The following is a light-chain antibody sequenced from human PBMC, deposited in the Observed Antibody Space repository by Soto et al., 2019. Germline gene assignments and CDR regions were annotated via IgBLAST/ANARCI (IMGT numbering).Light chain of an antibody. CDR2: AAS. V-gene: IGKV1-27*01. J-gene: IGKJ1*01. Sequence: DIQMTQSPSSLSASLGDRVTITCRASQGIGITLAWYQQKPGKVPKLLIYAASTLQSGVPSRFSGRGSGTGFTLTISSLQPEDVATYYCQKYNSAPRTFGQGTRVEI. CDR1: QGIGIT. CDR3: QKYNSAPRT.